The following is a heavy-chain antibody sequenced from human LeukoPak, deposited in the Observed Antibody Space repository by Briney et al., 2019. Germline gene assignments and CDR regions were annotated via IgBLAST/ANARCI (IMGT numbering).Heavy chain of an antibody. CDR2: INHSGST. J-gene: IGHJ4*02. Sequence: PSETLSLTCAVYGGSFSGYYWSWIRQPPGKGLEWIGEINHSGSTNYNPSLKSRVTISVDTSKNQFSLKLSSVTAADTAVYYCAWGLTRNFDYWGQGTLVTVSS. CDR1: GGSFSGYY. V-gene: IGHV4-34*01. CDR3: AWGLTRNFDY.